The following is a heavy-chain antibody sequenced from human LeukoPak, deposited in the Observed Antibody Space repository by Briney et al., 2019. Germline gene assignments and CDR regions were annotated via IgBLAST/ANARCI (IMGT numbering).Heavy chain of an antibody. D-gene: IGHD4-11*01. CDR3: ASNYDPANGMDV. J-gene: IGHJ6*02. Sequence: PGRSLRLSCAASGFTFSSYGMHWVRQAPGKGLEWVANIKQDGSEKYYVDSVKGRFTISRDNAKNSLYLQMNSLRAEDTAVYYCASNYDPANGMDVWGQGTTVTVSS. CDR2: IKQDGSEK. V-gene: IGHV3-7*01. CDR1: GFTFSSYG.